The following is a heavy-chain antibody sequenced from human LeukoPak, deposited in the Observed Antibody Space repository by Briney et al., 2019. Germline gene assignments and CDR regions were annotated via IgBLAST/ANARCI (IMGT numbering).Heavy chain of an antibody. D-gene: IGHD3-10*01. Sequence: PSETLSLTCTVSDGSITNYDWSWVRQPPGKGLEFIGHVHYSGTANYNPSLRSRVTISIDTSKKHFFLKLKSVTAADTAVYYCARRIYGSGSYSFDYWGRGTLVTVSS. CDR3: ARRIYGSGSYSFDY. V-gene: IGHV4-59*01. CDR2: VHYSGTA. J-gene: IGHJ4*02. CDR1: DGSITNYD.